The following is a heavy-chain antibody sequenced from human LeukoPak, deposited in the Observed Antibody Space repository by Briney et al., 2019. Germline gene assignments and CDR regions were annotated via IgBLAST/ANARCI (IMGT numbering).Heavy chain of an antibody. CDR1: GFTFSDSA. D-gene: IGHD6-19*01. J-gene: IGHJ4*02. V-gene: IGHV3-73*01. CDR3: TGGSGWYSPDY. CDR2: IRGKTNSYAT. Sequence: GCSLRLSCAASGFTFSDSAMNWVRQASGQGLEWVGHIRGKTNSYATAYAASVRGRFTISRDDSKNTAYLQMNSLKTEDTAVYYCTGGSGWYSPDYWGQGTLVTVSS.